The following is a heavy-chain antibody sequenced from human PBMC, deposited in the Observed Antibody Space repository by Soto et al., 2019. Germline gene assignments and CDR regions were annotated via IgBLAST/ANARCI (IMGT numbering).Heavy chain of an antibody. CDR1: GYTFTGYY. D-gene: IGHD6-13*01. V-gene: IGHV1-2*02. CDR3: ARAIAAAGDNNY. CDR2: INPNSGGT. Sequence: ASVKVSCKASGYTFTGYYMHWVRQAPGQGLEWMGWINPNSGGTNYAQKFQGRVTMTRDTSISTAYMELSRLRSDDTAVYYCARAIAAAGDNNYWAQGTLVTVSS. J-gene: IGHJ4*02.